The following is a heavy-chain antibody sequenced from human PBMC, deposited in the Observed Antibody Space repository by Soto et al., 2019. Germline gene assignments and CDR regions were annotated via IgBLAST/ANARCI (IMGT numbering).Heavy chain of an antibody. CDR2: IYESGRT. CDR3: ARGDRYSGSFSDYFDP. D-gene: IGHD1-26*01. CDR1: GGSISSGGYY. J-gene: IGHJ5*02. V-gene: IGHV4-31*03. Sequence: SETLSLTCTVSGGSISSGGYYWSWIRQHPGKGLEWIGNIYESGRTYYKPSLKSRASISMDKSRNQFSVRLTSVTAADTAVYFCARGDRYSGSFSDYFDPWGQGTLVTVSS.